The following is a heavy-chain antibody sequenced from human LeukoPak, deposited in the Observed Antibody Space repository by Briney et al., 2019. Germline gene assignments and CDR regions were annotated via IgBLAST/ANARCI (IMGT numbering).Heavy chain of an antibody. D-gene: IGHD3-3*01. J-gene: IGHJ4*02. Sequence: ASVKVSCKASGYTFTSYGISWVRQAPGQGLEWMGWISAYNGNTNYAQKLQGRVTMTTDTSTSTAYMELRSLRSDDTAVYYCARDLKRYDFWSGYSQNPNFDYWGQGTLVTVSS. CDR3: ARDLKRYDFWSGYSQNPNFDY. V-gene: IGHV1-18*01. CDR2: ISAYNGNT. CDR1: GYTFTSYG.